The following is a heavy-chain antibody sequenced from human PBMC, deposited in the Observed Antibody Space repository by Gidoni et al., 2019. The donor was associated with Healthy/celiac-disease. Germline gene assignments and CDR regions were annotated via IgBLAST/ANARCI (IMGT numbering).Heavy chain of an antibody. V-gene: IGHV1-69*09. CDR2: IIPILGIA. CDR3: ARFNYYDSSGNYFDY. D-gene: IGHD3-22*01. J-gene: IGHJ4*02. CDR1: GGTFSSYA. Sequence: QVQLVQSGAEGKKPGSSVKVSCKASGGTFSSYAISWVRQVPGQGLEWMGRIIPILGIANYAQKFQGRVTITADKSTSTAYMELSSLRSEDTAVYYCARFNYYDSSGNYFDYWGQGTLVTVSS.